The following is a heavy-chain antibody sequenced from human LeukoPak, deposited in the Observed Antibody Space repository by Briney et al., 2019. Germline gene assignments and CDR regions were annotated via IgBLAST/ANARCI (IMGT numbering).Heavy chain of an antibody. V-gene: IGHV4-59*01. Sequence: SETLSLTCTVSGGSISNYYWSWIRQPPGKGLEWIGYAYYSGSTNYNPSLKSRVTLSIDTSKKQFSLNLSSVTAADTAVYYCARDALGYSSDYWGQGTLVTVSS. CDR3: ARDALGYSSDY. CDR2: AYYSGST. D-gene: IGHD5-18*01. J-gene: IGHJ4*02. CDR1: GGSISNYY.